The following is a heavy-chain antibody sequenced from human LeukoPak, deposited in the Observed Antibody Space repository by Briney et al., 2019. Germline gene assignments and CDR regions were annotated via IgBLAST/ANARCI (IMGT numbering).Heavy chain of an antibody. CDR2: INPNSGGT. CDR1: GYTFTGYY. CDR3: ARVLSAMNAFDI. Sequence: ASVKVSCKASGYTFTGYYMHWVRQAPGQGLEWMGWINPNSGGTNYAQKFQGRVTVTRDTSISTAYMELSRLRSDDTAVYYCARVLSAMNAFDIWGQGTMVTVSS. J-gene: IGHJ3*02. V-gene: IGHV1-2*02.